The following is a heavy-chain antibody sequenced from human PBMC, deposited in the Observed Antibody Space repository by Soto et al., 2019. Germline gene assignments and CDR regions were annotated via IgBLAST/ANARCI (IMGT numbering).Heavy chain of an antibody. CDR1: GFTFSSYS. Sequence: GGSLRLSCAASGFTFSSYSMNWVRQAPGKGLEWVSYISSSSSTIYYADSVKGRFTISRDNAKNSLYLQMNSLRAEDTAVYYCARDRGAIAVALWVAFDIWGQGTMVTVSS. CDR3: ARDRGAIAVALWVAFDI. CDR2: ISSSSSTI. D-gene: IGHD6-19*01. J-gene: IGHJ3*02. V-gene: IGHV3-48*01.